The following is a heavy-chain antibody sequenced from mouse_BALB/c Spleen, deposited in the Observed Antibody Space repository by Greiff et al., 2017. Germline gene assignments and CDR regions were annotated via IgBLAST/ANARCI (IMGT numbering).Heavy chain of an antibody. CDR1: GFNIKDTY. CDR2: IDPANGNT. CDR3: AQTGTSYWYFDV. J-gene: IGHJ1*01. Sequence: VHVKQSGAELVKPGASVKLSCTASGFNIKDTYMHWVKQRPEQGLEWIGRIDPANGNTKYDPKFQGKATITADTSSNTAYLQLSSLTSEDTAVYYCAQTGTSYWYFDVWGAGTTVTVSS. V-gene: IGHV14-3*02. D-gene: IGHD4-1*01.